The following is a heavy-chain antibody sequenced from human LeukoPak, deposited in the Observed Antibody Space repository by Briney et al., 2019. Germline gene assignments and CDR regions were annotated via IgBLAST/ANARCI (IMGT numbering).Heavy chain of an antibody. CDR1: GYTFTSYG. D-gene: IGHD3-10*01. V-gene: IGHV1-18*01. Sequence: ASVKVSCKASGYTFTSYGISWVRQAPGQGLEWMGWISAYNGNTNYAQKLQGRVTMTTDTSTSTAYMELRSLRSDDTAVYYCARDVPSRGSGSYVLQTYYYYGMDVWGQGTTVTVSS. CDR3: ARDVPSRGSGSYVLQTYYYYGMDV. J-gene: IGHJ6*02. CDR2: ISAYNGNT.